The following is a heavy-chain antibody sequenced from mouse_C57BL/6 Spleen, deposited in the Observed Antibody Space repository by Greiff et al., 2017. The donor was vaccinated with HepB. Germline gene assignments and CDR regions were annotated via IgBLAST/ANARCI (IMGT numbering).Heavy chain of an antibody. CDR3: AREGNYYGSSYYFDY. Sequence: EVKLMESGPELVKPGDSVKISCKASGYSFTGYFMNWVMQSHGKSLEWIGRINPYNGDTFYNQKFKGKATLTVDKSSSTAHMELRSLTSEDSAVYYCAREGNYYGSSYYFDYWGQGTTLTVSS. J-gene: IGHJ2*01. CDR1: GYSFTGYF. V-gene: IGHV1-20*01. CDR2: INPYNGDT. D-gene: IGHD1-1*01.